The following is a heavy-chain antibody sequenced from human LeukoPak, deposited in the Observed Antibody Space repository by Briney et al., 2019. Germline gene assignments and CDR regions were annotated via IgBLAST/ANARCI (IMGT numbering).Heavy chain of an antibody. CDR2: ISSSSATL. Sequence: GGSLRLSCAASGFTFSDYNINWVRQAPGKGLEWVSYISSSSATLYYADSVKGRFTISRDNAKNSLYLQLSSLRVEDTAVYYCARDGPYPRWFDPWGQGTLVTVSS. CDR1: GFTFSDYN. V-gene: IGHV3-48*01. CDR3: ARDGPYPRWFDP. J-gene: IGHJ5*02.